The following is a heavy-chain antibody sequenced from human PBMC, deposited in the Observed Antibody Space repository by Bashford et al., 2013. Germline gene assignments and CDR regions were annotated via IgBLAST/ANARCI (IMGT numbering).Heavy chain of an antibody. CDR2: IYYSGST. Sequence: SETLSLTCIVSGGSMNSYYWSWIRQPPGKGLEWMGYIYYSGSTNYNPSLKSRVTISVDTSKNQFSLKLSSVTAADTAVYYCARDFRSYYDILTGYSYGWFDPWGQGTLVTVSS. J-gene: IGHJ5*02. D-gene: IGHD3-9*01. CDR3: ARDFRSYYDILTGYSYGWFDP. CDR1: GGSMNSYY. V-gene: IGHV4-59*01.